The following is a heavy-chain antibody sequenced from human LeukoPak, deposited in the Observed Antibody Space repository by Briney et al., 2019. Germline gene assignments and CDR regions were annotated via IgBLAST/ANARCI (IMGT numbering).Heavy chain of an antibody. CDR3: ARVSDI. CDR1: GGSFTGNY. J-gene: IGHJ3*02. Sequence: SSETLSLTCAVYGGSFTGNYWGWIRQPPGKGLEWIGSIYYSGSTYYNPSLKSRVTISVDTSKNQFSLKLSSVTAAGTAVYYCARVSDIWGQGTMVTVSS. V-gene: IGHV4-34*01. CDR2: IYYSGST.